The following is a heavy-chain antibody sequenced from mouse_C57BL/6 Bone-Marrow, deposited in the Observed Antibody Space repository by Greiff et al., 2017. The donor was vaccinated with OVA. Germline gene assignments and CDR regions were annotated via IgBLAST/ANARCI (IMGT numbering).Heavy chain of an antibody. J-gene: IGHJ4*01. CDR2: IRNKANGYTT. CDR3: ARYRAVVAPYAMDY. V-gene: IGHV7-3*01. CDR1: GFTFTDYY. D-gene: IGHD1-1*01. Sequence: DVMLVESGGGLVQPGGSLSLSCAASGFTFTDYYMSWVRQPPGKALEWLGFIRNKANGYTTEYSASVKGRFTISRDNSQSILYLQMNALRAEDSATYYCARYRAVVAPYAMDYWGQGTSVTVSS.